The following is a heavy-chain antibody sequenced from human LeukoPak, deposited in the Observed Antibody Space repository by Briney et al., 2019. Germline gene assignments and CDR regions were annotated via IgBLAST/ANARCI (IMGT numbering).Heavy chain of an antibody. CDR1: GGSFSGYY. V-gene: IGHV4-34*01. J-gene: IGHJ4*02. CDR2: INHSGST. Sequence: SETLSLTCAVYGGSFSGYYWSWIRQPPGKGLEWIGEINHSGSTNYNPSLKSRVTISVDTSKNQFSLKLSSVTAADTAVYYCARHLAWIQLWLPGPGYWGQGTLVTVSS. D-gene: IGHD5-18*01. CDR3: ARHLAWIQLWLPGPGY.